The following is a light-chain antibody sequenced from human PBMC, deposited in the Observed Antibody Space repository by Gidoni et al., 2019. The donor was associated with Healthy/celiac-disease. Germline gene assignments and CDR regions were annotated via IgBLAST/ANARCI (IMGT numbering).Light chain of an antibody. J-gene: IGLJ3*02. CDR2: EGS. CDR1: SSDVGSYNL. V-gene: IGLV2-23*01. CDR3: CSYAGSSTWV. Sequence: ALTPPASVPGSPGQSITISCTGTSSDVGSYNLVSWYQQHPGKAPKLMIYEGSKRPSGVSNRFSGSKSGNTASLTISGLQAEDEADYYCCSYAGSSTWVFGGGTKLTVL.